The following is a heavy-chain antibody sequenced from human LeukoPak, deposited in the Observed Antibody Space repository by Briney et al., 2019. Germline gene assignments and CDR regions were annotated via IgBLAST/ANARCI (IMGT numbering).Heavy chain of an antibody. CDR3: ASGYSSGWDAFDI. Sequence: ASVKVSCKASGYTFTGYYMHWVRQAPGQGLEWMGWINPNSGNTGYAQKFQGRVTMTRNTSISTAYMELSSLRSEDTAVYYCASGYSSGWDAFDIWGQGTMVTVSS. D-gene: IGHD6-19*01. CDR2: INPNSGNT. V-gene: IGHV1-8*02. CDR1: GYTFTGYY. J-gene: IGHJ3*02.